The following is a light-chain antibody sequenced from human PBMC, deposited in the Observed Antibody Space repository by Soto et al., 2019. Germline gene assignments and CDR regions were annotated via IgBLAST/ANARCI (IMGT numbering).Light chain of an antibody. Sequence: DIQMTQSPSTLSASVGARVTITCRASQTIRNFLAWYQQKPGKATRLLIDDVSVLESGVPSRFSGSGSGTEFSLIISSLPTDDFATYYCQQYDNYWTFGQGTKVEI. V-gene: IGKV1-5*01. CDR3: QQYDNYWT. CDR1: QTIRNF. J-gene: IGKJ1*01. CDR2: DVS.